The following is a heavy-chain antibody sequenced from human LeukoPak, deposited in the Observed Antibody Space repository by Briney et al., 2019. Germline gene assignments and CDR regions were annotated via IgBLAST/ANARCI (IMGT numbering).Heavy chain of an antibody. D-gene: IGHD2-2*01. J-gene: IGHJ6*02. CDR3: ARHIVVVSANRHDYYYGLDV. CDR1: GGSFSGYY. CDR2: INHSGST. V-gene: IGHV4-34*01. Sequence: SETLSLTCAVYGGSFSGYYWSWIRQPPGKGLEWIGEINHSGSTNYNPSLKSRVTISVDTSKNQFSLKLSSVTAADTAVYYCARHIVVVSANRHDYYYGLDVWGQGTTVTVSS.